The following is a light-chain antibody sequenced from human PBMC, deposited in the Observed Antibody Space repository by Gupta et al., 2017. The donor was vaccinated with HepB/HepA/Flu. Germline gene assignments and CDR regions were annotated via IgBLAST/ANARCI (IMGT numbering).Light chain of an antibody. Sequence: SALTQPRSVSGSPGQAVTISCTGTSSDVGGYNYVSWYQHHPGKTPKLLIYDVNKLPTAGPDRFSGSKSGITASVTIAGLQADDEADYCCCSYAGRDTHYVFGTGTEVTVL. CDR2: DVN. V-gene: IGLV2-11*01. CDR3: CSYAGRDTHYV. CDR1: SSDVGGYNY. J-gene: IGLJ1*01.